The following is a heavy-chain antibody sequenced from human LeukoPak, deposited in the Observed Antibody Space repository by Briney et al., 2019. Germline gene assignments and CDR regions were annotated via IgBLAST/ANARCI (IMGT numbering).Heavy chain of an antibody. CDR1: GGSISSYY. CDR3: ARPGSSSYWYFDL. CDR2: IYYSGST. D-gene: IGHD6-6*01. Sequence: SETLSLTCTVSGGSISSYYWSWIRQPPGKGLEWIGYIYYSGSTNYNPSLKSRVTISVDTSKNQFSLKLSSVTAADTAVYYCARPGSSSYWYFDLWGRGTLVTVFS. V-gene: IGHV4-59*08. J-gene: IGHJ2*01.